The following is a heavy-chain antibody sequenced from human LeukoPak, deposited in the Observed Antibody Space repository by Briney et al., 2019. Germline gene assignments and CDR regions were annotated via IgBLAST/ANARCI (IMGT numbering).Heavy chain of an antibody. V-gene: IGHV1-8*01. D-gene: IGHD3-10*01. CDR1: GYTFTSYD. CDR3: ARGNHYYGSGSSFFDY. CDR2: MNPNSGNT. J-gene: IGHJ4*02. Sequence: ASVKASCKASGYTFTSYDINWVRQATGQGLEWMEWMNPNSGNTGYAQKFQGRVTMTRNASISTAYMELSSLRSEDTAVYYCARGNHYYGSGSSFFDYWGQGTLVTVSS.